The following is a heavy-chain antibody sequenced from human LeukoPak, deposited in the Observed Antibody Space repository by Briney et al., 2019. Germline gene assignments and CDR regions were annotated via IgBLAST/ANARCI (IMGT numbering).Heavy chain of an antibody. CDR3: VRGEWEAYDY. D-gene: IGHD1-26*01. V-gene: IGHV1-2*02. J-gene: IGHJ4*02. CDR2: IHPNSGGT. Sequence: GSVQVSCKASGYTFIEYYIHWVRQAPGKGLEWMGWIHPNSGGTNYAQKFHGRVTLHRDTSIRTPYMERNSLRAGGSHVYYCVRGEWEAYDYWGQGTLVTVSS. CDR1: GYTFIEYY.